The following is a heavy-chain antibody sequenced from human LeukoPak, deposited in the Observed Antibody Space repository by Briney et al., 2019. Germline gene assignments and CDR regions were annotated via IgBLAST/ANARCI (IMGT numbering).Heavy chain of an antibody. D-gene: IGHD3-10*01. J-gene: IGHJ4*02. CDR2: ISGGGGTT. CDR1: GFTFSSDA. CDR3: AKASTFGELNRPFDY. Sequence: GGSLRLSCAASGFTFSSDAMSWVRQAPWKGLEWVSVISGGGGTTYYSDSVKGRFTISRDNSKNTLYLQMNSLRAEDTAVYYCAKASTFGELNRPFDYWGQGTLITVSS. V-gene: IGHV3-23*01.